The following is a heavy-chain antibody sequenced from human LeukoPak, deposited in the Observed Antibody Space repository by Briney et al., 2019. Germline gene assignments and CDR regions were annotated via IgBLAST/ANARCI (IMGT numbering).Heavy chain of an antibody. CDR2: IRYDGSNK. V-gene: IGHV3-30*02. CDR3: AKDRHQHIVVVTASHYFHY. D-gene: IGHD2-21*02. CDR1: RFSFSSYG. J-gene: IGHJ4*02. Sequence: GGSLRLSCAAARFSFSSYGMHWVRQAPGRGLEWVAFIRYDGSNKYYADSVEGRFTISRDNSNNTLYLHMNRLTAEATAVYYCAKDRHQHIVVVTASHYFHYWGQGTLLTVSS.